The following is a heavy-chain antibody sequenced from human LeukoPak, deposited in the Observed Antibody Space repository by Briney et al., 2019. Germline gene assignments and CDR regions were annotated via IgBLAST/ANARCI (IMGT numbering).Heavy chain of an antibody. CDR2: ISGRGGST. D-gene: IGHD3-16*01. V-gene: IGHV3-23*01. CDR3: GKEGGA. J-gene: IGHJ5*02. Sequence: GGSLRLSCAASGFTFSSYAMSWVRQAPGKGLEWVSAISGRGGSTYYADSLGGRFIISRDNSKDMVYLQMNSLKVEDTATYYCGKEGGAWGQGTKVTVSS. CDR1: GFTFSSYA.